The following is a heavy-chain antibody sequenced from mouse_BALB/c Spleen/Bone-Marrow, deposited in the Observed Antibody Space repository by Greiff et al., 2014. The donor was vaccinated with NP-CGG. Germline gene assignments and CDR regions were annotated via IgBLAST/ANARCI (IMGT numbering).Heavy chain of an antibody. CDR1: GFKIKDTY. V-gene: IGHV14-3*02. Sequence: EVQLQQSGAELVRPGASVKLSCKASGFKIKDTYIHWVKQRHEKGLEWIGCIDPAIGNSKYGPKFQGKATFTSDNSSNTAYLHLSSLTSEDTAVYYCARRFYNKSMDYWGQGTSVTVSS. CDR2: IDPAIGNS. J-gene: IGHJ4*01. CDR3: ARRFYNKSMDY.